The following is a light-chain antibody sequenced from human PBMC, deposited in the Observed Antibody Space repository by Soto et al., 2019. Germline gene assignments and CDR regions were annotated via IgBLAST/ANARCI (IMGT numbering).Light chain of an antibody. J-gene: IGLJ3*02. Sequence: QSALTQPASVSGSPGQSITISCTGTSSDIGSNNYVSWFQQRPGKAPTLIIYEVSNRPSGVSNHFSGSKSGNTASLTMSGLLPEDEAEYYCSSYTTTTRLFGGGTKLTVL. V-gene: IGLV2-14*01. CDR2: EVS. CDR1: SSDIGSNNY. CDR3: SSYTTTTRL.